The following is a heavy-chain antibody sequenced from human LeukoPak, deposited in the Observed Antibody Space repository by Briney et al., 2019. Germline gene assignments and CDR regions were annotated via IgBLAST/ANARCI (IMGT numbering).Heavy chain of an antibody. CDR1: GFTCRSYS. J-gene: IGHJ4*02. CDR3: GRHRSGSGTYFIDY. V-gene: IGHV3-7*01. Sequence: GGSLRLSCVVSGFTCRSYSMIWVRQAPGKGLQWVANMKKDGSETKYVDFVKGRFAISRDNAKNSLYLQMNSLRAEDTAVYYCGRHRSGSGTYFIDYWGQGTLVRVSS. D-gene: IGHD3-10*01. CDR2: MKKDGSET.